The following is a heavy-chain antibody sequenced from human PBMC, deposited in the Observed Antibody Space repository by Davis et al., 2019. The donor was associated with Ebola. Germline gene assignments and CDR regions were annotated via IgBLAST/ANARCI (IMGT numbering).Heavy chain of an antibody. J-gene: IGHJ4*02. V-gene: IGHV4-39*07. CDR3: ARGRGNGYSGYRRAFDY. CDR1: GGSISSTSYY. Sequence: MPSETLSLTCTISGGSISSTSYYWSWIRQPPGKGLEWIGEINHSGSTNYNPSLKSRVTISIDTSKSQFSLNLSSVTAADTAVYYCARGRGNGYSGYRRAFDYWGQGTLVTVSS. CDR2: INHSGST. D-gene: IGHD5-12*01.